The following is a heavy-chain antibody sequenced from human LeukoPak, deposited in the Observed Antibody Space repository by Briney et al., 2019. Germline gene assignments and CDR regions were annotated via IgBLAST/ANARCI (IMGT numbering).Heavy chain of an antibody. Sequence: GGSLRLSCAASGFTFSSYSMNWVRQAPGKGLEWVSSISGGSTYIYQADSVKGRFTTSRDNAKNSLYLQMNSLRAEDTAVYYCARGRYSGSYYGYFDYWGQGTLVTVSS. D-gene: IGHD1-26*01. CDR1: GFTFSSYS. J-gene: IGHJ4*02. CDR3: ARGRYSGSYYGYFDY. V-gene: IGHV3-21*01. CDR2: ISGGSTYI.